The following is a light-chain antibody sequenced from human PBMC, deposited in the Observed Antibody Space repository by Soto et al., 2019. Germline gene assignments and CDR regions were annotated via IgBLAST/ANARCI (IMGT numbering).Light chain of an antibody. V-gene: IGKV1-39*01. CDR2: AAF. Sequence: DIQMTQSPSSLSASVGDRVTITCRASQSISTYLNWYQQKPGKAPNLLIYAAFSLQTGVPSRFSGSRSGTDFTLTISSLQPEDFATYFCQQSYSTPRFTFGPGTKVEIK. J-gene: IGKJ3*01. CDR1: QSISTY. CDR3: QQSYSTPRFT.